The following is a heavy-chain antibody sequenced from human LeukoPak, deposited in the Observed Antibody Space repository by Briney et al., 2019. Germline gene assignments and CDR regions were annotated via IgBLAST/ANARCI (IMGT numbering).Heavy chain of an antibody. Sequence: GASVKVSCKASGYTFTSYDINWVRQATGQGLEWMGWMNPNSGNTGYAQKFQGRVTMTRNTSISTAYMELSSLRSEDTAVYYCARGGRYSSGRYLSYYYYGMDVWGQGTTVTVSS. D-gene: IGHD6-19*01. CDR3: ARGGRYSSGRYLSYYYYGMDV. J-gene: IGHJ6*02. CDR2: MNPNSGNT. CDR1: GYTFTSYD. V-gene: IGHV1-8*01.